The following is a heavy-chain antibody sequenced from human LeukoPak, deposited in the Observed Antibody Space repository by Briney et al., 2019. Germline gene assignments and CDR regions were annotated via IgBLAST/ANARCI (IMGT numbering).Heavy chain of an antibody. CDR2: IYSGGST. D-gene: IGHD4-17*01. CDR1: GFTVSSNY. V-gene: IGHV3-66*01. Sequence: PGGSLRLSCAASGFTVSSNYMSWVRQAPGKGLEWVSVIYSGGSTYYADSVKGRFTISRDNSKNTLYLQMNSLRAEDTAVYYCARVYGDYMYYFDYWGQGTLVTVSS. J-gene: IGHJ4*02. CDR3: ARVYGDYMYYFDY.